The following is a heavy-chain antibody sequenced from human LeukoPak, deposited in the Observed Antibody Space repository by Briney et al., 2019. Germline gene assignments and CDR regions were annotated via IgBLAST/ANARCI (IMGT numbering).Heavy chain of an antibody. V-gene: IGHV4-34*01. D-gene: IGHD3-3*01. CDR2: INHSGST. J-gene: IGHJ5*02. CDR1: GGSFSGYY. Sequence: SETLSLTCAVYGGSFSGYYWSWIRQPPGKGLEWVGEINHSGSTNYNPSLKSRVTISVDTSKNQFSLKLSSVTAADTAVYYCARHPQSYYDPTNWFDPWGQGTLVTVSS. CDR3: ARHPQSYYDPTNWFDP.